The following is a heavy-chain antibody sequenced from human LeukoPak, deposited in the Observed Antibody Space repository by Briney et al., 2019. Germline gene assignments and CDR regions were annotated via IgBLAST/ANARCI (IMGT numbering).Heavy chain of an antibody. V-gene: IGHV3-15*01. CDR1: GFTFSIYA. J-gene: IGHJ4*02. Sequence: GGSLRLSCAASGFTFSIYAMSWVRQAPGKGMEWVGRIKTKTEGGTTEYAAPVKGRFTISRDDSKNTLYLQMNSLKTEDTAVYYCTKASFGVFMNYFDYWGQGALVTVSS. D-gene: IGHD3-3*01. CDR2: IKTKTEGGTT. CDR3: TKASFGVFMNYFDY.